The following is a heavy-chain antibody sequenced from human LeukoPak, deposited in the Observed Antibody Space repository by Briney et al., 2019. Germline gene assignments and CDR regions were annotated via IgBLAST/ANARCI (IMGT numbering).Heavy chain of an antibody. CDR3: ARIAGATVFTFYMDL. J-gene: IGHJ6*03. Sequence: PGGALRLSCATSGFSFNKRGMNWVRHPPGKGVEWVAYISPRSETIYYAESVKGRFTVSRDDSKDSLYLQMHNLRAEDTAVYYCARIAGATVFTFYMDLWGKGTTVTVAS. CDR2: ISPRSETI. V-gene: IGHV3-48*04. D-gene: IGHD4-11*01. CDR1: GFSFNKRG.